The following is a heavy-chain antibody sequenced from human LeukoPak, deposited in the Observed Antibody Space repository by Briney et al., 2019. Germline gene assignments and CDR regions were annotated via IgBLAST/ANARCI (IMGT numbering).Heavy chain of an antibody. V-gene: IGHV4-59*01. D-gene: IGHD6-19*01. CDR2: IYYSGST. CDR1: GGSISSDY. CDR3: ARLRSDSSGWYRFNWFDP. J-gene: IGHJ5*02. Sequence: SETLSLTCTVSGGSISSDYWSSVRQPPAKGLEWIGYIYYSGSTNYNPSLKSRVTISVDTSKNQFSLKLSSVTAADTAVYYCARLRSDSSGWYRFNWFDPWGQGTLVTVSS.